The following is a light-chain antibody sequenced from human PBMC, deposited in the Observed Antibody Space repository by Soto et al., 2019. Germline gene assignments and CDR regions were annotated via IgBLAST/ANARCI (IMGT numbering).Light chain of an antibody. J-gene: IGLJ1*01. CDR2: EVN. CDR1: SSGVGGYNY. V-gene: IGLV2-8*01. CDR3: TSYAGGNNV. Sequence: QSVLTQPPSASGSPGQSVTISCTGTSSGVGGYNYVSWYQQHPGKVPKLMVYEVNKRPSGVPDRFSGSKSGNTASLTVSGLQAEDEADYYCTSYAGGNNVFGTGTKVTVL.